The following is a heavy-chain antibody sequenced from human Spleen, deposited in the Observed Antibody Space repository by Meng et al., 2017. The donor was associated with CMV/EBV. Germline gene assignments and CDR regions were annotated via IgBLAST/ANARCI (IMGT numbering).Heavy chain of an antibody. CDR3: ARDLIYYYDSSGS. V-gene: IGHV3-21*01. Sequence: GGSLRLSCAASGFTFSSYSMNWVRQAPGKGLEWVSSISSSSSYIYYADSVKGRFTISKDNAKNSLYLQMNSLRAEDTAVYYCARDLIYYYDSSGSWGQGTLVTVSS. D-gene: IGHD3-22*01. CDR2: ISSSSSYI. CDR1: GFTFSSYS. J-gene: IGHJ5*02.